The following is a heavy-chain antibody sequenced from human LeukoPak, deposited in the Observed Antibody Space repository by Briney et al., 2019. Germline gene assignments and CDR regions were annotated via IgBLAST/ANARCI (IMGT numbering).Heavy chain of an antibody. CDR3: ARGGWNKFDY. J-gene: IGHJ4*02. D-gene: IGHD3-22*01. CDR1: GGSISSYY. Sequence: SETLSLTCTVSGGSISSYYWSWIRQPPGKGLEWIGYIYYSGSTNYNPSLKSRVTISVDTSKNQFSLKLSSVTAADTAVYYCARGGWNKFDYWGQGTLVTVSS. CDR2: IYYSGST. V-gene: IGHV4-59*01.